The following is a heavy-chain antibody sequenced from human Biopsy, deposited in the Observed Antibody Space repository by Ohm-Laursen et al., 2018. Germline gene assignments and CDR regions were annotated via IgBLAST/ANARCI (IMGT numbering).Heavy chain of an antibody. CDR2: IYYSGTT. Sequence: SETLSLTCTVSGESMGTYYWSWIRQPPGKVMEWIASIYYSGTTHTNPSLKSRVTISVDTSQGHLSLDLSSVTAADTAVYYCARVRGGFLEWFDYWGQGTLVTVSS. CDR1: GESMGTYY. V-gene: IGHV4-59*01. CDR3: ARVRGGFLEWFDY. J-gene: IGHJ5*01. D-gene: IGHD3-3*01.